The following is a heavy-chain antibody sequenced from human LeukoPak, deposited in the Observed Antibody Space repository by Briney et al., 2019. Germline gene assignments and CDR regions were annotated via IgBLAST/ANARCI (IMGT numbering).Heavy chain of an antibody. CDR1: SGSFGSYY. CDR2: IYYSGNT. V-gene: IGHV4-59*01. J-gene: IGHJ4*02. Sequence: KPSETLSLTCTVSSGSFGSYYWSWIRQPPGKGLEWIGYIYYSGNTNYDPSLKSRVTISVDTSKNQFTLKLSSVTAADTAVYYCARGRYGWLPFDYWGQGTLVTVSS. CDR3: ARGRYGWLPFDY. D-gene: IGHD3-16*01.